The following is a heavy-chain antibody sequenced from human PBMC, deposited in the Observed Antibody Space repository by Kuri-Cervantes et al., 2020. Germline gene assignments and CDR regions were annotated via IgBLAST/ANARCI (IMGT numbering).Heavy chain of an antibody. V-gene: IGHV3-11*04. CDR1: GFTFSDYY. CDR2: ISSAGSTA. J-gene: IGHJ5*02. CDR3: ARDNFGSESNWFDP. D-gene: IGHD3-10*01. Sequence: GGSLRLSCAASGFTFSDYYMSWIRQAPGKGLECVSYISSAGSTAYYSDSVRGRFTISRDNAKNSFYLQMNSLRVEDTAVYFCARDNFGSESNWFDPWGQGTLVTVSS.